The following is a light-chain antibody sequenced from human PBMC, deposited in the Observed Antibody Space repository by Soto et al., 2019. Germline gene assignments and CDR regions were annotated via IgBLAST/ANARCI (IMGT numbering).Light chain of an antibody. CDR3: QQVDSYPRT. CDR2: ASS. Sequence: IQMTQSPSSLTASVVDRVTVTFLASQGIGTYLVWYQQKSGKAPTVLIYASSTLQTGVPSRFSGSGSGTDFSLTISSLHPEDVATYYCQQVDSYPRTFGQGTKVDI. V-gene: IGKV1-9*01. J-gene: IGKJ1*01. CDR1: QGIGTY.